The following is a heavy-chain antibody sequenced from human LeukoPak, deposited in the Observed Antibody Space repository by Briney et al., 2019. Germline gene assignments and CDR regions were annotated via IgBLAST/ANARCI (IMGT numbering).Heavy chain of an antibody. D-gene: IGHD4-17*01. CDR3: ARGNTVTYFVS. CDR2: IYSGGRT. V-gene: IGHV3-53*01. Sequence: PGGSLTLSCAASGFTLSSNYMSWVRQAPGKGLEWVSLIYSGGRTYYADSVKGRYTISRDNSKNTLYLQMNTLRAEDTAVYYCARGNTVTYFVSWGQGTLVTVSS. J-gene: IGHJ5*02. CDR1: GFTLSSNY.